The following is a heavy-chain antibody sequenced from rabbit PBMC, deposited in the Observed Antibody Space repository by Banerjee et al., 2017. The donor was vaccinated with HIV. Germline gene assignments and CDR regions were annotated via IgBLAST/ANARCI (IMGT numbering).Heavy chain of an antibody. D-gene: IGHD6-1*01. CDR2: VGTGSSGST. CDR1: GFDLSSSYY. J-gene: IGHJ4*01. V-gene: IGHV1S45*01. CDR3: ARDIYAGGYGYGLKL. Sequence: QQQLEESGGGLVKPEGSLTLTCTASGFDLSSSYYMCWVRQAPGKDLEWLACVGTGSSGSTYYASWAKGRFTISKVSSTTVTLQMTSLTAADTATYFCARDIYAGGYGYGLKLWGPGTLVTVS.